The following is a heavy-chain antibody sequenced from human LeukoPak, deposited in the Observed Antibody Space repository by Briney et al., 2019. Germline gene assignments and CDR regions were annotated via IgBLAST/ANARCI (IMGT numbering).Heavy chain of an antibody. CDR3: ARGRTTVTTLDYYYYYGMDV. D-gene: IGHD4-11*01. J-gene: IGHJ6*02. CDR1: GYTFTSYD. Sequence: ASVKVSCKASGYTFTSYDINWVRQATGQGLEWMGWMNPNSGNTGYAQKFQGRVTMTRNASISTAYMELSSLRSEDTAVYYCARGRTTVTTLDYYYYYGMDVRGQGTTVTVSS. CDR2: MNPNSGNT. V-gene: IGHV1-8*01.